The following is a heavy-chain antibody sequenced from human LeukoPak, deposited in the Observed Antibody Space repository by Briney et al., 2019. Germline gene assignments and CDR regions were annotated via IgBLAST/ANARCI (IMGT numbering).Heavy chain of an antibody. CDR3: ARPDEQQLVRDAFDI. CDR2: IYYSGTT. J-gene: IGHJ3*02. D-gene: IGHD6-13*01. V-gene: IGHV4-59*01. Sequence: SETLSLTCTVSGASINTYYWSWIRQPPGKGLEWIGYIYYSGTTSYNPSLKTRVTISIDTSKNQFSLKLSSVTAADTAVYYCARPDEQQLVRDAFDIWGQGTMVTVSS. CDR1: GASINTYY.